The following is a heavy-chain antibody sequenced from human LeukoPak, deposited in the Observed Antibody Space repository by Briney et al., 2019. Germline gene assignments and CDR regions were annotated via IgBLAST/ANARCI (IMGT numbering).Heavy chain of an antibody. D-gene: IGHD6-13*01. CDR1: GFSFCSYT. Sequence: GGSLRLSCAASGFSFCSYTMIWVRQAPGKGLEWVSSISSNTRDIYYTDSVKGRFTVSRDNAKKSLYLQMSSLRVEDTAVYYCGRGQQVENWFDPWGQGTLVTVSS. CDR3: GRGQQVENWFDP. CDR2: ISSNTRDI. J-gene: IGHJ5*02. V-gene: IGHV3-21*01.